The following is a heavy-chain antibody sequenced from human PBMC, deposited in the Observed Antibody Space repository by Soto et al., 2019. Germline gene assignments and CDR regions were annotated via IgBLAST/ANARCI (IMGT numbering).Heavy chain of an antibody. J-gene: IGHJ4*02. V-gene: IGHV3-23*01. CDR3: AKKPYDFWSGYPIGNFDY. D-gene: IGHD3-3*01. CDR2: ISGSGGST. CDR1: GFTFSSYA. Sequence: GGSLRLSCAASGFTFSSYAMSWVRQAPGKGLEWVSAISGSGGSTYYADSVKGRFTISRDNSKNTLYLQMNSLRAEDTAVYYCAKKPYDFWSGYPIGNFDYWGQGTLVTVSS.